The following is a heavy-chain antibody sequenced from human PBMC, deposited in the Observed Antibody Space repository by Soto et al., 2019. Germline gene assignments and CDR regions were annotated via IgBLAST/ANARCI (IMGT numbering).Heavy chain of an antibody. Sequence: SETLSLTCTVSGGSIRSGDYYWSWIRQPPRKGLEWIGYIYYSGSTYYNPSLKSRVTISVDTSMKQFSLKLTSVTAADTAVYYCVREGEVGYSSSSLGHHYFDYWGQGTLVTVSS. D-gene: IGHD6-13*01. CDR3: VREGEVGYSSSSLGHHYFDY. CDR1: GGSIRSGDYY. CDR2: IYYSGST. J-gene: IGHJ4*02. V-gene: IGHV4-30-4*01.